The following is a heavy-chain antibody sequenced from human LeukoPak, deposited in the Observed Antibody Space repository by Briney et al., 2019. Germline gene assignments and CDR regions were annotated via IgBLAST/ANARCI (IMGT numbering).Heavy chain of an antibody. CDR2: IYTSGST. J-gene: IGHJ3*02. V-gene: IGHV4-61*02. CDR3: ASQWLLGGAFDI. D-gene: IGHD3-22*01. Sequence: SQTLSLTCTVSGGSISSGSYYWSWLRQPAGKGLEWIGRIYTSGSTNYNPSLKSRVTISVDTSKNQFSLKLSSVTAADTAVYYCASQWLLGGAFDIWGQGTMVTVSS. CDR1: GGSISSGSYY.